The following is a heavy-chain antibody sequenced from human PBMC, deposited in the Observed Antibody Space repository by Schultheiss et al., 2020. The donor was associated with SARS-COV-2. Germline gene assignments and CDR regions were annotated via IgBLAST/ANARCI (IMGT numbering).Heavy chain of an antibody. D-gene: IGHD1-26*01. J-gene: IGHJ6*03. CDR1: GFTFSSYS. Sequence: GGSLRLSCAASGFTFSSYSMNWVRQAPGKGLEWVSGINWNGGSTGYADSVKGRFTISRDNAKNSLYLQMNSLRAEDTAVYYCARASGSFNYYYMDVWGKGTTVTVSS. CDR2: INWNGGST. CDR3: ARASGSFNYYYMDV. V-gene: IGHV3-20*04.